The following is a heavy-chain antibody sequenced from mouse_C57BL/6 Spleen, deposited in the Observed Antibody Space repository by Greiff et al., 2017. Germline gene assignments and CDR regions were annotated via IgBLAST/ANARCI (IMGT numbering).Heavy chain of an antibody. J-gene: IGHJ1*03. Sequence: VQLQQPGAELVRPGTSVKLSCKASGYTFTSYWMHWVKQRPGQGLEWIGVIDPSDSYTNYNQTFKGKATLTVDTSSSTAYMQLSSLTSEDSAVYYYASSSFTTAYWYFDVWGTGTTVTVSS. CDR1: GYTFTSYW. D-gene: IGHD1-2*01. V-gene: IGHV1-59*01. CDR2: IDPSDSYT. CDR3: ASSSFTTAYWYFDV.